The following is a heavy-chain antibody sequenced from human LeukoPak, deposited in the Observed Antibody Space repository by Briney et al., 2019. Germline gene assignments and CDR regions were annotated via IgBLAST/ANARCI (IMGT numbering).Heavy chain of an antibody. D-gene: IGHD3-10*01. CDR3: ARHYLWFGELLYFDY. Sequence: GASVKVSCKASGGTFSSYAISWVRQAPGQGLEWMGGIIPIFGTANYAQKFQGRVTITADESTSTAYMELSSLRSEDTAVYYCARHYLWFGELLYFDYWGQGTLVTVSS. V-gene: IGHV1-69*13. CDR2: IIPIFGTA. CDR1: GGTFSSYA. J-gene: IGHJ4*02.